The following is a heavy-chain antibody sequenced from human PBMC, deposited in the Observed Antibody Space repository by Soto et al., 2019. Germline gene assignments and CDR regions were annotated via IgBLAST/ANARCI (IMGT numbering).Heavy chain of an antibody. CDR1: GSRFTSQT. D-gene: IGHD2-21*02. J-gene: IGHJ3*02. CDR2: IIAASGNT. Sequence: QVQFVQSGAEVKKPGASVRVSCKASGSRFTSQTIHWVRQAPGERPEWMGWIIAASGNTKYSQIFQGRLSITRDTPASIVYMDLTNLRSEATAVYYCARLRFCGGDTCYPLDIWGQGTSLIVSS. CDR3: ARLRFCGGDTCYPLDI. V-gene: IGHV1-3*01.